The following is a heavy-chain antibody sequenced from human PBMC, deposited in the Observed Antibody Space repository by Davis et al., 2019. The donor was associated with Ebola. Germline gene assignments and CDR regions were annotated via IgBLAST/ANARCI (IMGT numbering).Heavy chain of an antibody. Sequence: GESLKISCAASGFTFSSYGMHWVRQAPGKGLEWVAVISYDGSNKYYADSVKGRFTISRDNSKNTLYLQMNSLRAEDTAVYYCARELAYCGGDCYLDAFDIWGQGTMVTVSS. V-gene: IGHV3-30*03. CDR1: GFTFSSYG. D-gene: IGHD2-21*02. J-gene: IGHJ3*02. CDR2: ISYDGSNK. CDR3: ARELAYCGGDCYLDAFDI.